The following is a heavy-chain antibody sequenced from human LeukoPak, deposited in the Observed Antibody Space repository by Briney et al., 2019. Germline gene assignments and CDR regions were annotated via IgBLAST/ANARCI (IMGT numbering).Heavy chain of an antibody. CDR2: ISSSSGST. J-gene: IGHJ4*02. Sequence: ASVKVSCKASGYSFTSYYMHWVRQAPGQGLEWMGIISSSSGSTTYAQKFQGRVSMTRGTSTSTVYMELSSLRSEDTAVYYCARVFCSGGSCYHTPYLDSWGQGTPVTVSS. V-gene: IGHV1-46*01. D-gene: IGHD2-15*01. CDR3: ARVFCSGGSCYHTPYLDS. CDR1: GYSFTSYY.